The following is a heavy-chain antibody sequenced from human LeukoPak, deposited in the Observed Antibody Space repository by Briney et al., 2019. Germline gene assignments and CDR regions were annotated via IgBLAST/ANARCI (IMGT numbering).Heavy chain of an antibody. Sequence: ASVKVSCKASGFTFTSYDINWVRQATGQGLEWMGWMNPINGKTGYAQKSRGRVTMTRDTSISTAYMELRSLTSEDTAVYYCVRDGEGVAISVNYWFDPWGQGTLVTVSS. D-gene: IGHD3-10*01. CDR2: MNPINGKT. J-gene: IGHJ5*02. CDR3: VRDGEGVAISVNYWFDP. CDR1: GFTFTSYD. V-gene: IGHV1-8*01.